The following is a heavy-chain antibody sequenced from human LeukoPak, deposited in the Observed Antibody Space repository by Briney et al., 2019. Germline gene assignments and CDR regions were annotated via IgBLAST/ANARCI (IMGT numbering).Heavy chain of an antibody. V-gene: IGHV4-39*01. CDR1: GGSISSSSYY. J-gene: IGHJ4*02. CDR2: IYYSGGT. D-gene: IGHD6-19*01. Sequence: KPSETLSLTCTVSGGSISSSSYYWGWIRQPPGKGLEWIGTIYYSGGTYYNPSLDSRVTIPVDTSKNQFSLRLSSVTAADTAVYYCARHAYRSGWLDFWGQGTLVAVSS. CDR3: ARHAYRSGWLDF.